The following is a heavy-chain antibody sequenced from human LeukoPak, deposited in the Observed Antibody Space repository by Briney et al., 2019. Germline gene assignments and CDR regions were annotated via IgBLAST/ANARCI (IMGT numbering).Heavy chain of an antibody. CDR1: GFTFDDYG. Sequence: GGSLRLSCAASGFTFDDYGMTWVRQVPGKGLEWVSAISGSGGSTYYADSVKGRFTISRDNSKNTLYLQMNSLRAEDTAVYYCAKEGEYSSGWEKTFDYWGQGTLVTVSS. CDR2: ISGSGGST. D-gene: IGHD6-19*01. CDR3: AKEGEYSSGWEKTFDY. J-gene: IGHJ4*02. V-gene: IGHV3-23*01.